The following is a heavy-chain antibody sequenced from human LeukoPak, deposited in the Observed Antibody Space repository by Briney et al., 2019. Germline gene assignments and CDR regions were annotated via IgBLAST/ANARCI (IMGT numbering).Heavy chain of an antibody. V-gene: IGHV1-46*01. J-gene: IGHJ4*02. CDR1: GYTFTSYY. Sequence: ASVKVSCKASGYTFTSYYMHWVRQAPGQGLEWMGIINPSGGSTSYAQKFQGRVTMTRDTSTSTVYMELSSLRSEDTAVYYCAKDLGDTADPQGFDYWGQGTLVTVSS. CDR3: AKDLGDTADPQGFDY. D-gene: IGHD5-18*01. CDR2: INPSGGST.